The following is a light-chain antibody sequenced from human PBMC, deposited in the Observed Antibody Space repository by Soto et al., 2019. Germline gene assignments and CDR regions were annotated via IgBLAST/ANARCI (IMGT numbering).Light chain of an antibody. CDR2: AGS. J-gene: IGKJ2*01. CDR3: LGQQRRNSPMYT. V-gene: IGKV3D-20*02. CDR1: QSLRTTY. Sequence: EIVLTQSPAALSLSPGERATLSCRASQSLRTTYLAWYQQQLGQAPRLLIYAGSIRATGAPNRFSGGGCGTDSTFTLSGLEPEDSAVYFYLGQQRRNSPMYTFGQGTKLEIK.